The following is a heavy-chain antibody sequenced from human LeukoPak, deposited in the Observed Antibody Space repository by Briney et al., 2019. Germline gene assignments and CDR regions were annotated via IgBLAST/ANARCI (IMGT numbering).Heavy chain of an antibody. CDR1: GYSFTSFW. CDR3: ATDYYDSGSHFDY. V-gene: IGHV5-51*01. J-gene: IGHJ4*02. Sequence: GESLKISCKGSGYSFTSFWIGWVRQMPGKGLEYMGIIYPGDSDTRYSPPFQGQVTISVDKSISTAYLQWSSLKASDTAMYYCATDYYDSGSHFDYWGQGTLVTAPS. D-gene: IGHD3-22*01. CDR2: IYPGDSDT.